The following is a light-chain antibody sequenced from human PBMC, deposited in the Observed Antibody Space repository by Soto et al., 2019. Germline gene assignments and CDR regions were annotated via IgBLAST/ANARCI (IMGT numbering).Light chain of an antibody. CDR2: LNSDGSY. CDR1: SGHSSYA. J-gene: IGLJ2*01. CDR3: QTWGTGIQV. Sequence: QTVVTQSPSASASLGASVKLTCTLSSGHSSYAIAWHQQQPEKGPRYLMKLNSDGSYTKGDGIPDRFSGSSSGAERYLTISSLQSEDEADYYCQTWGTGIQVFGGGTKVTVL. V-gene: IGLV4-69*01.